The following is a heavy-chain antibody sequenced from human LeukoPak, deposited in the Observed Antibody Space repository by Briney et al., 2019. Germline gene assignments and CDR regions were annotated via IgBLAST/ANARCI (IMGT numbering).Heavy chain of an antibody. Sequence: SGPTLVNPTQTLTLTCTFSGLSLSPTGVGVVWIRQPPGKALEWLGVTYWNGDKRYNPSLASRLSITKDTSRNQEVLTLTNMDPVDTATYYCGHRRESFDYHGVDVWGQGTTVTVSS. J-gene: IGHJ6*02. V-gene: IGHV2-5*01. CDR2: TYWNGDK. CDR3: GHRRESFDYHGVDV. D-gene: IGHD2/OR15-2a*01. CDR1: GLSLSPTGVG.